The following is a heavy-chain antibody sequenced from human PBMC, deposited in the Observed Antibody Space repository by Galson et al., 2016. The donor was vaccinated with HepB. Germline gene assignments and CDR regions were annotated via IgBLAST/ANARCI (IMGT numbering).Heavy chain of an antibody. V-gene: IGHV3-33*01. CDR1: GFSFSSYG. CDR2: IWYDGSNK. Sequence: GFSFSSYGMHWVRQAPGKGLEWAAVIWYDGSNKYYADSVKGRFTISRDNSKNTLYLQMNSLRAEDTAVYYCARGQWLALYYIDVWGKGTTVTVSS. D-gene: IGHD6-19*01. J-gene: IGHJ6*03. CDR3: ARGQWLALYYIDV.